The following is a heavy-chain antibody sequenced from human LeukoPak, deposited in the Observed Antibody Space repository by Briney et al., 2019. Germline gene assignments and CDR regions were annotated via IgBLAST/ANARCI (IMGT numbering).Heavy chain of an antibody. CDR2: INPNSGGT. CDR1: GYTFTSYY. V-gene: IGHV1-2*06. D-gene: IGHD6-19*01. Sequence: ASVKVSCKASGYTFTSYYMHWVRQAPGQGLEWMGRINPNSGGTNYAQKFQGRVTMTRDTSISTAYMELSRLRSDDTAVYYCAKDPTQWLVRVCYFDYWGQGTLVTVSS. J-gene: IGHJ4*02. CDR3: AKDPTQWLVRVCYFDY.